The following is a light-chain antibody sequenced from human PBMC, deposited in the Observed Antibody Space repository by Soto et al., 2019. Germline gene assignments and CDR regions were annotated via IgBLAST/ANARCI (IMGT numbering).Light chain of an antibody. CDR1: QSVSSSY. Sequence: EIVLTQSPGTLSLSPGERATLSCRTSQSVSSSYLAWYQQKHDQPSRLVMYATSCRATGIPASFSGSGSGTDFTLTISRLEPEDFAVYYCQQYGSSSWTFGQGTKVDIK. J-gene: IGKJ1*01. CDR2: ATS. CDR3: QQYGSSSWT. V-gene: IGKV3-20*01.